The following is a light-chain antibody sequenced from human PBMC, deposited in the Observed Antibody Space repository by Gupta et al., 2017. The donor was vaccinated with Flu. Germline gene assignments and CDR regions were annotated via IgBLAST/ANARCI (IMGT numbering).Light chain of an antibody. CDR2: AAS. CDR1: QSISSF. CDR3: HQTYSNPPNI. J-gene: IGKJ2*01. V-gene: IGKV1-39*01. Sequence: DIQMTQSPSSLSASVGDRGTITCRASQSISSFLDWYQQKPGKAPKLLIYAASSWQSGVTSRFSGSGFGKNXPLTISXRQQEDFACYCSHQTYSNPPNIFGXGTKMEIK.